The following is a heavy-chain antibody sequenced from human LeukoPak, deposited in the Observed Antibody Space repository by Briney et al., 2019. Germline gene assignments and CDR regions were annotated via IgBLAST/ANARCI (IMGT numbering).Heavy chain of an antibody. D-gene: IGHD2-2*01. CDR1: GFTFSTYW. CDR2: ISSNGGST. J-gene: IGHJ4*02. Sequence: GSLRLSCAASGFTFSTYWMSWVRQAPGKGLEYVSAISSNGGSTYYANSVKGRFTISRDNSKNTLYLQMGSLRAEDMAVYYCASTDCSSTSCLDYWGQGTLVTVSS. V-gene: IGHV3-64*01. CDR3: ASTDCSSTSCLDY.